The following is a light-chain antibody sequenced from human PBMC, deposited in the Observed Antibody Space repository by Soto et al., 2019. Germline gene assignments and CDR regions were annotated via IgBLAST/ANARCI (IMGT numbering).Light chain of an antibody. CDR1: ESISNW. CDR3: QQYKSYSYT. V-gene: IGKV1-5*01. Sequence: DIQMTQSPSILSASVGDRVAITCRANESISNWLAGYQQKPGKAPQVLIYDASRLESGVPVRFSGSGSGTEFTLTISSLQPDDLAKYYCQQYKSYSYTFGQGTNLEI. J-gene: IGKJ2*01. CDR2: DAS.